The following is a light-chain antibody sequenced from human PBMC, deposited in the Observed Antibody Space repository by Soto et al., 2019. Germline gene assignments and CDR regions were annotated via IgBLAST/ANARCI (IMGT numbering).Light chain of an antibody. Sequence: AIQLTQSPSSLSASVGDRATITCRASQDITSALAWYQQKPGKAPNLLIYAASSLKSGVPSRFSGSGSGTDFTLTISSLQPEDFATYYCQQFNSYVITFGQGTRLEIK. CDR1: QDITSA. V-gene: IGKV1-13*02. J-gene: IGKJ5*01. CDR3: QQFNSYVIT. CDR2: AAS.